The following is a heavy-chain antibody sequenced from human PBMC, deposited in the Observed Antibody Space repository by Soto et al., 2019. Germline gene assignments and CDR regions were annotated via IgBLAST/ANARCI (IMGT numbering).Heavy chain of an antibody. CDR1: GYTFTGYA. CDR3: ARAVAVPADFDY. CDR2: INAGNGNT. Sequence: QVQLVQSGAEEKKPGASVKVSCKASGYTFTGYAMHWVRQAPGQRLEWMGWINAGNGNTKYSQKFQGRVTITRDTPGSTAYMELSSLRSEDTAVYSCARAVAVPADFDYWGQGTLVTVSS. D-gene: IGHD6-19*01. J-gene: IGHJ4*02. V-gene: IGHV1-3*05.